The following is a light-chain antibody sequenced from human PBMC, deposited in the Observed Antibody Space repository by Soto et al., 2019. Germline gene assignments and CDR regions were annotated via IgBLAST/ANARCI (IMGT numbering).Light chain of an antibody. J-gene: IGKJ1*01. V-gene: IGKV3D-15*01. CDR2: AAS. CDR1: QSVSTN. CDR3: QQYNNWPPT. Sequence: EIVVTQSPGILSVSPGDRATLSCRASQSVSTNLAWYQQKPGQAPTLLIYAASTRATGIPARFSGSGSGTEFTLTISSLQSEDFAVYYCQQYNNWPPTFGQGTKVEIK.